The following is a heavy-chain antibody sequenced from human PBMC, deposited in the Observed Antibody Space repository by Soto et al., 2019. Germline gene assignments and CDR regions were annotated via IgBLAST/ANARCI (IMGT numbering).Heavy chain of an antibody. CDR3: ASTDGRYQGGYYGMDV. CDR1: GYSFTSYW. D-gene: IGHD1-26*01. V-gene: IGHV5-10-1*01. CDR2: IDPSDSYT. Sequence: PGESLKISCKGSGYSFTSYWISWVRQMPGKGLEWMGRIDPSDSYTNYSPSFQGHVTISADKSISTAYLQWSSLKASDTAMYYCASTDGRYQGGYYGMDVWGQGTTVTVFS. J-gene: IGHJ6*02.